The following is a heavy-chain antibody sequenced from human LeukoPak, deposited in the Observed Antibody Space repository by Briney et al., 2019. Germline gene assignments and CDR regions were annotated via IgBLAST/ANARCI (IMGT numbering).Heavy chain of an antibody. D-gene: IGHD3-16*02. Sequence: SETLSLTCTVSGGSIKSSDYYWSWLRQPPGKGLEWIGYIYYSGSTYYNPSHKSRVTMSVDTSKNQFSLKLSSVTAADTAVYYCVRDVKFWGQGTLVTVSS. CDR3: VRDVKF. J-gene: IGHJ4*02. CDR2: IYYSGST. CDR1: GGSIKSSDYY. V-gene: IGHV4-30-4*01.